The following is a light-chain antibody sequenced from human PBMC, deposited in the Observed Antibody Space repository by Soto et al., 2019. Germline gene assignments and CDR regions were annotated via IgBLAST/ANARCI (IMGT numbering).Light chain of an antibody. CDR2: GAT. CDR3: QQYNNWPRT. CDR1: QSVSIL. Sequence: EIVMTQSPATLSVSPGERATLSCRANQSVSILLAWYQQKPGQAPRLLIHGATTRATGIPARFSGSGSGTEFTLTISSLQSEDFAVYYCQQYNNWPRTFGQGTKVDIK. V-gene: IGKV3-15*01. J-gene: IGKJ1*01.